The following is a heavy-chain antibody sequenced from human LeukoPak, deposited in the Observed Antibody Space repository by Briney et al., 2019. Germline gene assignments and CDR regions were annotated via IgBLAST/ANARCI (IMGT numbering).Heavy chain of an antibody. D-gene: IGHD3-10*01. CDR1: GFTFSSYR. J-gene: IGHJ4*02. V-gene: IGHV3-7*01. CDR3: ARDQSGSFDY. CDR2: IKQDGSEK. Sequence: GGSLRLSCAASGFTFSSYRMSWVRQAPGKGLEWVANIKQDGSEKYYVDSVKGRFTISRDNAKNSLYLQMNSLRAEDTAVYYCARDQSGSFDYWGQGTLVTVSS.